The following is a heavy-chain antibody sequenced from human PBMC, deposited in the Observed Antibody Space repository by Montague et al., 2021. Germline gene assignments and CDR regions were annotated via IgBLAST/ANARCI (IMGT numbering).Heavy chain of an antibody. V-gene: IGHV4-39*07. CDR3: ARVFSSWYVGWFDP. J-gene: IGHJ5*02. CDR2: IYYSGNS. Sequence: SETLSLTCTVSGASITSNIYYWGWIRQSLGKGLEWIGSIYYSGNSFYQPSLKSRITMAVDTSKNQFSLKLSSVTAADTAIYYCARVFSSWYVGWFDPWGQGTLVTASS. CDR1: GASITSNIYY. D-gene: IGHD6-13*01.